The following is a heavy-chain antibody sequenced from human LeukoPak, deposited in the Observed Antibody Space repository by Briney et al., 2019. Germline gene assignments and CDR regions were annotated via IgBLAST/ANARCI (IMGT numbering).Heavy chain of an antibody. V-gene: IGHV1-69*05. Sequence: GASVKVSCKASGYTFTSYAISWVRQAPGQGLEWMGGIIPIFGTANYAQKFQGRVTITTDESTSTAYMELSSLRSEDTAVYYCARGTQEYSSSGIFGYWGQGTLVTVSS. CDR3: ARGTQEYSSSGIFGY. J-gene: IGHJ4*02. CDR2: IIPIFGTA. CDR1: GYTFTSYA. D-gene: IGHD6-6*01.